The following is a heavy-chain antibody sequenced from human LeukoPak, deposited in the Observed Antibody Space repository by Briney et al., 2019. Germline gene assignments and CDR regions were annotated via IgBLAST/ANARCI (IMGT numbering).Heavy chain of an antibody. Sequence: SETLSLTCTVSGGSISSGDYYWSWIRQPPGKGLEWIGYIYYSGSTYYNPSLKSRVTMSVDTSKNQFSLKLSSVTAADTAVYYCARVPSLYDPGHRFFDYWGQGTLVTVSS. J-gene: IGHJ4*02. V-gene: IGHV4-30-4*01. CDR2: IYYSGST. D-gene: IGHD3-3*01. CDR3: ARVPSLYDPGHRFFDY. CDR1: GGSISSGDYY.